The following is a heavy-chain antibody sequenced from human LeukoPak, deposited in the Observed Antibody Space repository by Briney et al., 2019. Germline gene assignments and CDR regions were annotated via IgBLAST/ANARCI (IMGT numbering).Heavy chain of an antibody. D-gene: IGHD2-21*01. CDR1: GYTFSSYV. CDR3: ASTKLAYCGGDCYSSGIGHAFDI. J-gene: IGHJ3*02. V-gene: IGHV1-3*01. CDR2: INAGNGNT. Sequence: ASVKVSCKASGYTFSSYVMHWVRQAPGQSLEWMGWINAGNGNTEYAQKFQGRVTITTDESTSTAYMELSSLRSEDTAVYYCASTKLAYCGGDCYSSGIGHAFDIWGQGTMVTVSS.